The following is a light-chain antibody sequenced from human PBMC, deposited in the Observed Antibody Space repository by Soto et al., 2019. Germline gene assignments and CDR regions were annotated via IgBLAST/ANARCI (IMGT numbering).Light chain of an antibody. J-gene: IGKJ2*01. CDR3: MQALQTPYT. V-gene: IGKV2-28*01. Sequence: DIVMTQSPLSLPVTPGEPASISCRSSQSLLHSNGYKYLDWYLQKPGQSPQLLIYLDSNRASGVPDRFSGSGSGTDFTLKISRVEAEDVGVYYCMQALQTPYTFGQGTKLEIK. CDR2: LDS. CDR1: QSLLHSNGYKY.